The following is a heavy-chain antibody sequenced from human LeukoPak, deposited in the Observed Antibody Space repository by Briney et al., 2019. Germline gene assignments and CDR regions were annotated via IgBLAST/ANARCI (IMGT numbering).Heavy chain of an antibody. Sequence: SETLSLTCAVYGGSFSGYYWSWIRQPPGKGLEWIGEINHSGSTNYNPSLKSRVTISVDTSKNQFSLKLSSVTAVDTAVYYCARGRITMIHWGQGTLVTVSS. V-gene: IGHV4-34*01. CDR2: INHSGST. J-gene: IGHJ4*02. CDR1: GGSFSGYY. D-gene: IGHD3-22*01. CDR3: ARGRITMIH.